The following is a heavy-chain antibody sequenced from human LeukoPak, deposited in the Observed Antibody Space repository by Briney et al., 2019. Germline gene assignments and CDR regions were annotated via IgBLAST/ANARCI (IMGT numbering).Heavy chain of an antibody. D-gene: IGHD1-1*01. Sequence: SETLSLTCTVSGGSISSSSYYWGWIRQPPGKGLEWIGSIYYSGSTYYNPSLKSRVTISVDTSKNQFSLKLGSVTAADTAVYYCATLALPPPLDGAFDIWGQGTMVTVSS. CDR1: GGSISSSSYY. V-gene: IGHV4-39*07. CDR2: IYYSGST. J-gene: IGHJ3*02. CDR3: ATLALPPPLDGAFDI.